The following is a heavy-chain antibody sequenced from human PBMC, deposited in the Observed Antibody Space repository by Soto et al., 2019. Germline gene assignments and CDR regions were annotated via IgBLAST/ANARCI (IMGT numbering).Heavy chain of an antibody. D-gene: IGHD2-2*01. CDR2: IYYSGST. Sequence: SETLSLTCTVSGGSISSYYWSWIRQPPGKGLEWIGYIYYSGSTNYNPSLKSRVTISVDTSKNQFSLKLRSVTAADTAVYYCARFNYCVSTSCYYYYGMDVWGQGTTVTVSS. CDR1: GGSISSYY. V-gene: IGHV4-59*01. CDR3: ARFNYCVSTSCYYYYGMDV. J-gene: IGHJ6*02.